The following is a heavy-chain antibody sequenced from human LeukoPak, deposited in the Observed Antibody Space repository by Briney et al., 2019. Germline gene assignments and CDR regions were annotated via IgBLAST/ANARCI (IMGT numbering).Heavy chain of an antibody. Sequence: SETLSLTCAVYGGSFRGYYWSWIRQPPGKGLEWIGEINHSGSTNYNPSLKSRVTISVDTSKNQFSLKLSSVTAADTAVYYCARGWSYYGSGSYYFDYWGQGTLVTVSS. CDR3: ARGWSYYGSGSYYFDY. V-gene: IGHV4-34*01. CDR2: INHSGST. CDR1: GGSFRGYY. D-gene: IGHD3-10*01. J-gene: IGHJ4*02.